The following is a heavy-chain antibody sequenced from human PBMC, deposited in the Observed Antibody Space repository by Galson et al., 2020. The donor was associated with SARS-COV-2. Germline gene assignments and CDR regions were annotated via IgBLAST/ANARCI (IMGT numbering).Heavy chain of an antibody. V-gene: IGHV4-39*07. CDR1: GGSISSTSHY. CDR3: ARHQYTGSWGYAFDI. D-gene: IGHD6-13*01. CDR2: IYYSGNT. J-gene: IGHJ3*02. Sequence: TLSLPCSVFGGSISSTSHYWGWIRQPPGQGLEWIGSIYYSGNTYYNPSLKSRVTISVDTSNNQFSLKLTSVTAADAAMYYCARHQYTGSWGYAFDIWGRGTLVSVSS.